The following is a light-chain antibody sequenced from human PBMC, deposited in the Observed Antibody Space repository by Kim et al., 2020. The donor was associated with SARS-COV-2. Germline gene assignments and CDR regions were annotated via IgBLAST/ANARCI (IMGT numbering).Light chain of an antibody. CDR1: QSVTGSY. CDR2: GAS. CDR3: QQYASSPRT. V-gene: IGKV3-20*01. Sequence: EIVLTQSPGTLSLSPGERATLSCRASQSVTGSYLAWYQQKPGQAPRLLIYGASSRATGIPDRFSGSGSGTDFTLTISRLEPEDFAVYYCQQYASSPRTFGQGPKLEI. J-gene: IGKJ2*01.